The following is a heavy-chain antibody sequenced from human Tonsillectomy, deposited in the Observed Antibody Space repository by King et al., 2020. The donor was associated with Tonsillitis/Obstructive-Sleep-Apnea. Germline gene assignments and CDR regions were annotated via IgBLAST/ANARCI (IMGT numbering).Heavy chain of an antibody. CDR3: ARIQPRGYSCGPDDAFDI. D-gene: IGHD5-18*01. CDR2: IDWDDDK. CDR1: GFSLSTSGMC. V-gene: IGHV2-70*15. Sequence: VTLKESGPALVKPTQTLTLTCTFSGFSLSTSGMCVSWIRQPPGKALEWLARIDWDDDKYYRTSLKTRLTISKDTSKNQVVLTMTNMDPVDTATYYCARIQPRGYSCGPDDAFDIWGQGTMVTVSS. J-gene: IGHJ3*02.